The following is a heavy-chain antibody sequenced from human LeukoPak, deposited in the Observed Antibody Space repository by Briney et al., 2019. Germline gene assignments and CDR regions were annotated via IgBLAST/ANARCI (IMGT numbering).Heavy chain of an antibody. J-gene: IGHJ4*02. CDR1: GGSISSYY. CDR2: IYCSGNT. V-gene: IGHV4-59*01. CDR3: ARNTYFDY. Sequence: LETLSLTCTVSGGSISSYYWSWIRQPPGKGLEWIGYIYCSGNTNYNPSLKSRVTVSIDTSKNQFSLKLSSVTAADTAMYYCARNTYFDYWGQGTLVTVSS.